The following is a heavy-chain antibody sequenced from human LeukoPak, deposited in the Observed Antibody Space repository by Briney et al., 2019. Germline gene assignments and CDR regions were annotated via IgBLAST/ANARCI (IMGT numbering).Heavy chain of an antibody. CDR3: ASTKLIVAFPLWY. CDR1: GYTFTGYY. V-gene: IGHV1-2*02. J-gene: IGHJ4*02. D-gene: IGHD3-22*01. Sequence: GASVKVSCKASGYTFTGYYMHWVRQAPGQGLEWMGWINPNSGGTNYAQKFQGRVTMTRDTSISTAYMELSRLRSDDTAVYYCASTKLIVAFPLWYWGQGTLVTVSS. CDR2: INPNSGGT.